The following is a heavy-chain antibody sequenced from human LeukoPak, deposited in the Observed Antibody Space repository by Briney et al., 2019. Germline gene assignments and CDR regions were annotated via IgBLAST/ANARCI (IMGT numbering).Heavy chain of an antibody. J-gene: IGHJ4*02. D-gene: IGHD3-16*02. V-gene: IGHV4-39*07. CDR3: ARDGLPLGELSF. Sequence: GSLRLSCAASGFAFSSYAVSWVRQPPGKGLEWIGSIYFSGSTYYNPSLKSRVTISVDTSKNQFSLQLSSVTAADTAVYYCARDGLPLGELSFWGQGTLVTVSS. CDR2: IYFSGST. CDR1: GFAFSSYA.